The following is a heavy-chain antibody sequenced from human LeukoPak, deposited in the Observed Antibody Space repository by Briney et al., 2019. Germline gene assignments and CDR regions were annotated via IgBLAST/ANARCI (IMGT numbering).Heavy chain of an antibody. CDR3: ARDTYYYDSSGYYYFDY. J-gene: IGHJ4*02. V-gene: IGHV4-4*07. CDR2: IYTSGST. Sequence: SETLSLTCTVSGGSISSYYWSWIRQPAGKGLEWIGRIYTSGSTNYNPSLKSRVTMSVDTSKNQFSLKLSSVTAADTAVYYCARDTYYYDSSGYYYFDYWGQGTLVTVSS. CDR1: GGSISSYY. D-gene: IGHD3-22*01.